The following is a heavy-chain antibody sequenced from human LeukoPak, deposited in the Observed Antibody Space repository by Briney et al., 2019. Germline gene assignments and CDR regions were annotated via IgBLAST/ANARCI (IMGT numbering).Heavy chain of an antibody. Sequence: GGSLGLSCAASGFTFSSYAMSWVRQAPGKGLECVSAISGSGGSTYYADSVKGRFTISRDNSKNTLYLQMNSLRAEDTAVYYCAKETRRDGYSFDYWGQGTLVTVSS. CDR3: AKETRRDGYSFDY. D-gene: IGHD5-24*01. V-gene: IGHV3-23*01. J-gene: IGHJ4*02. CDR2: ISGSGGST. CDR1: GFTFSSYA.